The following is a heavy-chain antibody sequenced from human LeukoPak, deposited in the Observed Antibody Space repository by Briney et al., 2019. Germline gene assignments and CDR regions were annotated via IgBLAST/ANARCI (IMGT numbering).Heavy chain of an antibody. CDR3: ARAIGFWSGYYSWRDAFDI. CDR1: GGSFSGYY. CDR2: INHSGST. J-gene: IGHJ3*02. D-gene: IGHD3-3*01. V-gene: IGHV4-34*01. Sequence: SETLSLTCAVYGGSFSGYYWSWIRQPPGKGLEWIGEINHSGSTNYNPSLKSRVTISVDTSKNQFSLKLSSVTAADTAVYYCARAIGFWSGYYSWRDAFDIWGQGTMVTVSS.